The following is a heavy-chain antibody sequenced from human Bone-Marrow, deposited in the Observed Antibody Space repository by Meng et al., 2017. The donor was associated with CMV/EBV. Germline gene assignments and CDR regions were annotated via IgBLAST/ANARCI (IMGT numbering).Heavy chain of an antibody. CDR3: ARDYVDYGGNGGMDV. V-gene: IGHV1-46*01. CDR2: INPSGGST. CDR1: GYTFTSYY. D-gene: IGHD4-23*01. J-gene: IGHJ6*02. Sequence: ASVKVSCKASGYTFTSYYMHWVRQAHGQGLEWMGIINPSGGSTSYAQKFQGRVTMTRDTSTSTVYMELSSLRSEDTAVYYCARDYVDYGGNGGMDVWGQGTTVTVSS.